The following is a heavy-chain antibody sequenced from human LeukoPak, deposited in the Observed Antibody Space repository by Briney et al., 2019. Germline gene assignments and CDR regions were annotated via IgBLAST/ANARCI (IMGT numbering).Heavy chain of an antibody. Sequence: ASVKVSCKASGYTFTSYGISWVRQAPGQGLEWMGIINPSGGSTSYAQKFQGRVTMTRDTSTSTVYTELSSLRSEDTAVYYCARDYASLDVWGKGTTVTVSS. J-gene: IGHJ6*04. V-gene: IGHV1-46*01. CDR1: GYTFTSYG. D-gene: IGHD3-16*01. CDR3: ARDYASLDV. CDR2: INPSGGST.